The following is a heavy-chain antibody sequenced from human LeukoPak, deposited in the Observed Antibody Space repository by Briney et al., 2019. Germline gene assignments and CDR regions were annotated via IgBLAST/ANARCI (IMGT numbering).Heavy chain of an antibody. D-gene: IGHD3-10*01. CDR3: ARVSPGRSYYYGSGSYSNWFDP. V-gene: IGHV4-34*01. Sequence: SETLSLTCAVYGGSFSGYYWSWIRQPPGKGLEWSGEINHSGSTNYNPSLKSRVTISVDTSKNQFSLKLSSVTAADTAVYYCARVSPGRSYYYGSGSYSNWFDPWGQGTLVTVSS. CDR1: GGSFSGYY. CDR2: INHSGST. J-gene: IGHJ5*02.